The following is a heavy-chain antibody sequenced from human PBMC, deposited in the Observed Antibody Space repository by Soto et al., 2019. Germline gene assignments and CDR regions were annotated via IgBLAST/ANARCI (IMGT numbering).Heavy chain of an antibody. V-gene: IGHV5-51*01. Sequence: GESLKISCKGSGYSFTSYWIGWVRQMPGKGLEWMGIIYPGDSDTRYSPSFQGQVTTSADKSISTAYLQWSSLKASDTAMYYCARVAAAGMATYYYYYYGMDVWGQGTTVTVSS. CDR2: IYPGDSDT. J-gene: IGHJ6*02. D-gene: IGHD6-13*01. CDR3: ARVAAAGMATYYYYYYGMDV. CDR1: GYSFTSYW.